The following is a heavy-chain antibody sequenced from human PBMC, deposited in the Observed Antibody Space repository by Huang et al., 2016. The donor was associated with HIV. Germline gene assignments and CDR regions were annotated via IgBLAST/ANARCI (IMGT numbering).Heavy chain of an antibody. J-gene: IGHJ4*02. CDR3: ARLAGGTWSYYFDL. CDR2: IYPGDSDT. D-gene: IGHD3-10*01. V-gene: IGHV5-51*03. CDR1: GYIFTTSW. Sequence: EVELVQSGTEVKKPGESLKISCKGSGYIFTTSWIGWVRQMPGNGLEGMGIIYPGDSDTRYSPSFQGQVTMSVDKSINTAYLHWSSLKASDTAMYYCARLAGGTWSYYFDLWGQGALVTVSS.